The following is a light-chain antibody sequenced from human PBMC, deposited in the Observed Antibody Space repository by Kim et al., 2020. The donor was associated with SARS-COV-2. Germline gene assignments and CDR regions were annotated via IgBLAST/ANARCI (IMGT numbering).Light chain of an antibody. CDR2: YDS. CDR3: QVWNSSSDHVV. CDR1: NIVSKS. V-gene: IGLV3-21*04. J-gene: IGLJ2*01. Sequence: APGKTARITCGGNNIVSKSVHWYQQKPGQAPVLVIYYDSDRPSGIPERFSGSNSGNTATLTISRVEAGDEADYYCQVWNSSSDHVVFGGGTQLTVL.